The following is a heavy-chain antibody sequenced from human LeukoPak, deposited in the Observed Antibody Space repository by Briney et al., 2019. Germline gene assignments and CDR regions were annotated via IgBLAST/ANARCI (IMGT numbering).Heavy chain of an antibody. CDR2: ISGSGGST. Sequence: GGTLRLSCAASGFTFSSYGMSWVRQAPGKGLEWVSAISGSGGSTYYADSVKGRFTISRDNSKNTLYLQMNSLRAEDTAVYYCAKENHYYYYYMDVWGKGTTVTISS. CDR3: AKENHYYYYYMDV. V-gene: IGHV3-23*01. CDR1: GFTFSSYG. J-gene: IGHJ6*03.